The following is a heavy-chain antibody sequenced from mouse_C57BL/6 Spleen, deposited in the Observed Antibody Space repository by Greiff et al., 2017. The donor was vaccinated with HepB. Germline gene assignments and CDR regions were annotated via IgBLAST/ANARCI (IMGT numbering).Heavy chain of an antibody. CDR3: SRSPHYYDYDGGYYFDD. J-gene: IGHJ2*01. D-gene: IGHD2-4*01. V-gene: IGHV1-22*01. CDR1: GYTFTDYN. CDR2: INPNNGGT. Sequence: EVQLQQSGPELVKPGASVKMSCKASGYTFTDYNMHWVKQSHGKSLEWIGYINPNNGGTSYNQKFKGKATLTVNKSSSTAYMELRSLTSADYAVYYCSRSPHYYDYDGGYYFDDWGQGTTLTVAS.